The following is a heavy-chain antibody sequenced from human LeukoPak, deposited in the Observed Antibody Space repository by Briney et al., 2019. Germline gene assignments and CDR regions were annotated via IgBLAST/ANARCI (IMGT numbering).Heavy chain of an antibody. V-gene: IGHV3-48*01. CDR1: GFTFSSYS. CDR2: ISSSSSTI. D-gene: IGHD6-13*01. Sequence: GGSLRLSCAASGFTFSSYSMNWVRQAPGKGLEWVSYISSSSSTIYYADSVKGRFTISRDNAKNSLYLQMNSLRAEDTAVYYCAKESLSIAAAGGSVYWGQGTLVTVSS. J-gene: IGHJ4*02. CDR3: AKESLSIAAAGGSVY.